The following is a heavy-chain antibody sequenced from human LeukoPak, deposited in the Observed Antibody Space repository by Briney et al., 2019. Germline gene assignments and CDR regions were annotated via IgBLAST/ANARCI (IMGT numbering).Heavy chain of an antibody. V-gene: IGHV1-2*02. D-gene: IGHD5-12*01. J-gene: IGHJ4*02. CDR3: ARENSGYDSGFDY. CDR1: GYTFTSYA. Sequence: ASVKVSCKASGYTFTSYAMHWVRQAPGQGLEWMGWINPNSGGTNYAQKFQGRVTMTRDTSISTAYMELSRLRSDDTAVYYCARENSGYDSGFDYWGQGTLVTVSS. CDR2: INPNSGGT.